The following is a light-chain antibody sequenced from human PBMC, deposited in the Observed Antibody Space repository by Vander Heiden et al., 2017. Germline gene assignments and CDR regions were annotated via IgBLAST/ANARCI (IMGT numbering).Light chain of an antibody. CDR1: QSVSSSY. J-gene: IGKJ2*01. Sequence: IVLTQSPGTLSLSPGERATLSCRASQSVSSSYLAWYQQKPGQAPRLLIYGASSRATGIPDRFSGSGSGTDFTLTISRLEPEDFAVYYCRQEGSSPTTFGQGTKLEIK. CDR3: RQEGSSPTT. CDR2: GAS. V-gene: IGKV3-20*01.